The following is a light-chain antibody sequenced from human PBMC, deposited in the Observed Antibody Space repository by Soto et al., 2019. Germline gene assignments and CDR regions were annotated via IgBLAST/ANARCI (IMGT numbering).Light chain of an antibody. CDR2: DAS. Sequence: IKMTQSPSTLSAYMGDRVTITCGASQSISRSLAWYQHQPGKAPKLLIYDASSLESGVPSRFSGSGSGTEFTLTISSLQPDDFATYYCQQYNSYSWTFGQGTKV. V-gene: IGKV1-5*01. CDR1: QSISRS. J-gene: IGKJ1*01. CDR3: QQYNSYSWT.